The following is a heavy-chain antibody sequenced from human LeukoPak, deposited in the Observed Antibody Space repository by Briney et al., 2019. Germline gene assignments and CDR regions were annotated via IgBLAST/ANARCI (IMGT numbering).Heavy chain of an antibody. Sequence: SETLSLTCAVYGGSFSGYYWSWIRQPPGKGLEWIGEINHSGSTNYNPSLKSRVTISVDTSKNQFSLKLSSVTAADTAVYYCARLGRRGGHHPYDYVWGSYRRDYWGQGTLVTVSS. CDR3: ARLGRRGGHHPYDYVWGSYRRDY. V-gene: IGHV4-34*01. CDR1: GGSFSGYY. CDR2: INHSGST. D-gene: IGHD3-16*02. J-gene: IGHJ4*02.